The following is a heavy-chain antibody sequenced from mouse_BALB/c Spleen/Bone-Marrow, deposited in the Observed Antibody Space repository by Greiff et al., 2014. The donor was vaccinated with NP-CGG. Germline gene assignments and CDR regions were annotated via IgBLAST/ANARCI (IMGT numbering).Heavy chain of an antibody. Sequence: VHLVESGPGLVAPSQSLSITCTVSGFSLTGYGVNWVRQPPGKGLEWLGMIWGDGSTDYNSGLKSRLSISKDNSKSQVFLKMNSLQTDDTARCYCARGEDYDDYYAMDYWGQGTSVTVSS. D-gene: IGHD2-4*01. J-gene: IGHJ4*01. CDR1: GFSLTGYG. CDR2: IWGDGST. V-gene: IGHV2-6-7*01. CDR3: ARGEDYDDYYAMDY.